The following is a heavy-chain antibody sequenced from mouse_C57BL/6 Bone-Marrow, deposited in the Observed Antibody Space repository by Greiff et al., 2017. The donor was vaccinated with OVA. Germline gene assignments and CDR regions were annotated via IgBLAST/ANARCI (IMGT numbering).Heavy chain of an antibody. Sequence: VQLKESGPVLVKPGASVKMSCKASGYTFTDYYMNWVKQSHGKSLEWIGVINPYNGGTSYNQKFKGKATLTVDKSSSTADMELNSLTSEDSAVYYCASLGPGGFAYWGKGTLVTVSA. CDR2: INPYNGGT. V-gene: IGHV1-19*01. CDR1: GYTFTDYY. J-gene: IGHJ3*01. CDR3: ASLGPGGFAY.